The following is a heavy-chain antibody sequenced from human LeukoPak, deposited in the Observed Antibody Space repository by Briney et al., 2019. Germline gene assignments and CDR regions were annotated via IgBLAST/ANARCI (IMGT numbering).Heavy chain of an antibody. CDR1: GFTFSSYA. CDR3: GPMTPPCYYDGRGYYSCFDW. J-gene: IGHJ4*02. D-gene: IGHD3-22*01. V-gene: IGHV3-23*01. Sequence: GGSLRPSCAAFGFTFSSYAMSWGRQAPGKGLGGVSAYSGSGGSQYYADPVKGRFPISRDNSKTTLSLQMNSLRAEDTAVFFCGPMTPPCYYDGRGYYSCFDWWGQGRLVTV. CDR2: YSGSGGSQ.